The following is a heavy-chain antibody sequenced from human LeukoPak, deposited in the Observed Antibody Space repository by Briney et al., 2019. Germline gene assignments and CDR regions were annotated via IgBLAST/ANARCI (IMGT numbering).Heavy chain of an antibody. J-gene: IGHJ4*02. V-gene: IGHV3-9*01. CDR2: ISWISGSI. CDR1: GFTFDDYA. Sequence: GGSLRLSCAASGFTFDDYAMHWVRPAPGRGLEWVSGISWISGSIGYADSVKGRFTISRDNAKNSLYLQMDSLRAEDTAFYYCAKGYCISTACYFDYWGQGTLVTVSS. CDR3: AKGYCISTACYFDY. D-gene: IGHD2-2*01.